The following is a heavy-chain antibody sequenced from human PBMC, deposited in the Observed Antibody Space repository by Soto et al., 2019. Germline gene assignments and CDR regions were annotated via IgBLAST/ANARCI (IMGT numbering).Heavy chain of an antibody. CDR2: IYYSGST. Sequence: SETLSLTGTVSGGSISSSSYYWGWIRLPPGKGLEWIGGIYYSGSTYYNPSLKSRVTISVDTSKNQFSLKLSSVTAADTAVYYCARPSPRYCSGGSCLEFPDAFDIWGQGTMVT. CDR3: ARPSPRYCSGGSCLEFPDAFDI. J-gene: IGHJ3*02. CDR1: GGSISSSSYY. V-gene: IGHV4-39*01. D-gene: IGHD2-15*01.